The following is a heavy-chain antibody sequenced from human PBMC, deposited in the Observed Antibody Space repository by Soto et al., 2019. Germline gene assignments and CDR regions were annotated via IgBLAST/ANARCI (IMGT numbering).Heavy chain of an antibody. J-gene: IGHJ4*02. CDR1: GDSVSSYSAA. V-gene: IGHV6-1*01. D-gene: IGHD6-6*01. CDR3: ERARSSSSAEDYFDT. CDR2: THYRSKWYT. Sequence: PSQTLSLTCALSGDSVSSYSAAWNWIRQSPSRGLEWLGRTHYRSKWYTDYAVSVKSRISINADTSKNQFSLQLNSVTPEDTAVYYCERARSSSSAEDYFDTWGQGTLVTVSS.